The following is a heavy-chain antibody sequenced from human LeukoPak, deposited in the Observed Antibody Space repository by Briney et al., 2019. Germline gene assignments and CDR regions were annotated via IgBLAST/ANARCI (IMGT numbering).Heavy chain of an antibody. Sequence: PGGSLRLSCAASGFIFDDYAMHWVRQAPGKGLEWVSGISWNSGSIGYADSVKGRFTISRDNAKNSLYLQMNSLRAEDTALYYCAKESYDILTGYSGFDYWGQGTLVTVSS. D-gene: IGHD3-9*01. CDR3: AKESYDILTGYSGFDY. J-gene: IGHJ4*02. CDR1: GFIFDDYA. CDR2: ISWNSGSI. V-gene: IGHV3-9*01.